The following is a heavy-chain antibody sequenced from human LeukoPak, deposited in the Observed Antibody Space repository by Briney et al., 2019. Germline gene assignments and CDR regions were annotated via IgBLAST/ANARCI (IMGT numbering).Heavy chain of an antibody. V-gene: IGHV3-21*04. Sequence: GGSLRLSCAASGFTFSSYSMNWVRQAPGKGLEWVSSISSSSSYIYYADSVNYADSVKGRFTISRDNSKNTLFLQMNSLRAEDTAVYYCAKTGSSRFDYWGQGTLVTVSS. CDR1: GFTFSSYS. D-gene: IGHD1-26*01. CDR2: ISSSSSYI. J-gene: IGHJ4*02. CDR3: AKTGSSRFDY.